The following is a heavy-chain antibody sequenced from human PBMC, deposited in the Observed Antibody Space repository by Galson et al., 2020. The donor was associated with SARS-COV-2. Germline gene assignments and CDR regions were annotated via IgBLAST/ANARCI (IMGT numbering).Heavy chain of an antibody. Sequence: QAGGSLRLSCAASGFAFSSNWMHWVRQAPGQGLEWVSRISTDGSSITYADSVKGRFTISRDNAKNTLYLQLNILRAEDTAVYYCARDRLAEWGQGTLVTVSS. CDR3: ARDRLAE. V-gene: IGHV3-74*01. CDR2: ISTDGSSI. CDR1: GFAFSSNW. D-gene: IGHD4-17*01. J-gene: IGHJ4*02.